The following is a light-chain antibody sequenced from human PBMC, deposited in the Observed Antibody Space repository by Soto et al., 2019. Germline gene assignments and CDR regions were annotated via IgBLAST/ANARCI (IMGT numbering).Light chain of an antibody. V-gene: IGKV1-5*03. J-gene: IGKJ4*02. Sequence: DIQMTQSPSTLSASVGDRVTITCRASQSISSWLAWYQQKPGKAPKLLIYKASSVESGLPSRCSGSGSEKELTLTSSSLHPDDLATYYCQQYNSALTFGGGTKVEIK. CDR1: QSISSW. CDR2: KAS. CDR3: QQYNSALT.